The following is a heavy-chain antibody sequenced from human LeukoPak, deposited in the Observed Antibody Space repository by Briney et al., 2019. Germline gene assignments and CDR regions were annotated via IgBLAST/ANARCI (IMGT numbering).Heavy chain of an antibody. J-gene: IGHJ3*02. D-gene: IGHD2-2*02. Sequence: GASVKVSCKASGYTFTSYDINWVRQATGQGLEWMGWMNPNSGNTGYAQKFQGRVTMTRNTSISTAYMELSSLRSEDTAVYYCARGDCSSTSCYIGYDAFDIWGQGTMVTVSP. CDR1: GYTFTSYD. V-gene: IGHV1-8*01. CDR2: MNPNSGNT. CDR3: ARGDCSSTSCYIGYDAFDI.